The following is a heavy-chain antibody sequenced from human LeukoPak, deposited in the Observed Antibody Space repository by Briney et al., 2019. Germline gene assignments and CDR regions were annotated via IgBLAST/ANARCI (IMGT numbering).Heavy chain of an antibody. CDR1: GFTVSSNY. J-gene: IGHJ3*02. V-gene: IGHV3-66*01. D-gene: IGHD4-17*01. CDR3: ARDMTTVTTNAFDI. CDR2: IYSGGST. Sequence: GGSLRLSCAASGFTVSSNYMSWVRQAPGKGLEWVSVIYSGGSTYYADSVKGRFTISRDNSKNTLYLQMNSLRAEDTAVYYCARDMTTVTTNAFDIWGQGTMVTVSS.